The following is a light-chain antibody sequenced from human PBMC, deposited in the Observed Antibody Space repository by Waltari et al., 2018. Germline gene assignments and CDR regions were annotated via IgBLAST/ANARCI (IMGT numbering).Light chain of an antibody. CDR1: RAINNY. CDR3: QQLDSLFA. CDR2: AAS. Sequence: QLTQSPSSLSASVGDRVTITCRASRAINNYLARYPQKPGKAPKLLISAASTLHLGVTSRFSGSGFGTDFTLTISSLQPEDFAIYYCQQLDSLFAFGPGTRVDIK. V-gene: IGKV1-9*01. J-gene: IGKJ3*01.